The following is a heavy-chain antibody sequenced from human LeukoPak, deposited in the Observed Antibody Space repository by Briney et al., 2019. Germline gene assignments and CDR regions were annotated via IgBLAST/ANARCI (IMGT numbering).Heavy chain of an antibody. CDR1: GGTFSSYA. Sequence: GSSVKVSCKASGGTFSSYAISWVRQAPGQGLEWMGRIIPILGIANYAQKFQGRVTITADKSTSTAYMELSSLRSEDTAVYYCASSPEVGTVGATPQSWGQGTLVTVSS. J-gene: IGHJ4*02. CDR3: ASSPEVGTVGATPQS. D-gene: IGHD1-26*01. CDR2: IIPILGIA. V-gene: IGHV1-69*04.